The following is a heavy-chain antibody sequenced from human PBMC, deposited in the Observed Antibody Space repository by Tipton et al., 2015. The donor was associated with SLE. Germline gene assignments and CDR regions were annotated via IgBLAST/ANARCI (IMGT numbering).Heavy chain of an antibody. Sequence: GLVKPSETLSLTCSVSGGSISNYYWSWIRQHPGKGLEWIGYIYYSGSTYYNPSLRSRVTISVDTSKNQFSLKLTSVTAADTAVYYCARVGAGPRLFDYWGQGTLVTVSS. D-gene: IGHD3-16*01. V-gene: IGHV4-31*03. CDR3: ARVGAGPRLFDY. CDR1: GGSISNYY. CDR2: IYYSGST. J-gene: IGHJ4*02.